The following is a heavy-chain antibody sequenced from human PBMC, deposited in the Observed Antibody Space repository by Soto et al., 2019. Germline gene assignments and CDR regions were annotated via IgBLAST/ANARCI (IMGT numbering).Heavy chain of an antibody. Sequence: QITLNESGPTVVSPTETLTLTCRFSGFSLTTSGVGVGWIRQSPGKAPEWLALIYWDDDKRYSASLKSRLTITKDSSKNQVVLTVSDLDPTDTATYYCAPRVLRTVFGLVTTTAIYFDFWGQGTPVAVSS. CDR1: GFSLTTSGVG. CDR3: APRVLRTVFGLVTTTAIYFDF. V-gene: IGHV2-5*02. CDR2: IYWDDDK. D-gene: IGHD3-3*01. J-gene: IGHJ4*02.